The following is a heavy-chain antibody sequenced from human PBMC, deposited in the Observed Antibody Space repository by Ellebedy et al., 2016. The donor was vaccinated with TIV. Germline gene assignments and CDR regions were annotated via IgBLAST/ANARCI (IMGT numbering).Heavy chain of an antibody. CDR3: ARFPGPLRRNYYYYMDV. Sequence: ASVKVSCXASGYTFTNYGISWVRQAPGQGLELMGWISGYNGNTNYAQKLQGRVTMTTDTSTSTAYMELRSLRSDDTAVYYCARFPGPLRRNYYYYMDVWGKGTTATVSS. J-gene: IGHJ6*03. CDR1: GYTFTNYG. V-gene: IGHV1-18*01. CDR2: ISGYNGNT. D-gene: IGHD4-17*01.